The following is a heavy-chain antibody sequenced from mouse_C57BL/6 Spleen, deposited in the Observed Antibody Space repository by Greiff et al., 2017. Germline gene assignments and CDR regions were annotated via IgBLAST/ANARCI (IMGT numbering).Heavy chain of an antibody. J-gene: IGHJ3*01. V-gene: IGHV6-3*01. CDR1: GFTFSNYW. D-gene: IGHD2-1*01. CDR2: IRLKSDNYAT. CDR3: TVIYYGHYGGFAY. Sequence: DVKLVESGGGLVQPGGSMKLSCVASGFTFSNYWMNWVRQSPEKGLEWVAQIRLKSDNYATHYAESVKGRFTISRDDSKSSVYLQMNNLRAEDTGIYYCTVIYYGHYGGFAYWGQGTLVTVSA.